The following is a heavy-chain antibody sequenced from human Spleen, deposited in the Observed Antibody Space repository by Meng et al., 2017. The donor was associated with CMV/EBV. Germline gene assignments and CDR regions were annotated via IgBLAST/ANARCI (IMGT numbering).Heavy chain of an antibody. D-gene: IGHD3-9*01. CDR1: GYTFTSYG. Sequence: ASVKVSCKASGYTFTSYGISWVRQAPGQGLEWMGWISVYNGNTKYAQKFQGRVTVTTDTSTSTAYMELRSLRSDDTAVYYCARDNTHYDILPGYYLLRTYYYGMDVWGQGTTVTVSS. J-gene: IGHJ6*02. CDR2: ISVYNGNT. CDR3: ARDNTHYDILPGYYLLRTYYYGMDV. V-gene: IGHV1-18*01.